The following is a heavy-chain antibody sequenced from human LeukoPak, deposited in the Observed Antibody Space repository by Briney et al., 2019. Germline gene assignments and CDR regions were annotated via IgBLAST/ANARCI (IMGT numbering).Heavy chain of an antibody. CDR1: GGSISSYY. Sequence: PSETLSLTCTVSGGSISSYYWSWIRQPPGKGLEWIGYIYTSGSTNYNPSLKSRVTISVDTSKNQFPLKLSSVTAADTAVYYCARRGVNYYGSTGYYYYMDVWGKGTTVTVSS. J-gene: IGHJ6*03. D-gene: IGHD3-10*01. CDR3: ARRGVNYYGSTGYYYYMDV. CDR2: IYTSGST. V-gene: IGHV4-4*09.